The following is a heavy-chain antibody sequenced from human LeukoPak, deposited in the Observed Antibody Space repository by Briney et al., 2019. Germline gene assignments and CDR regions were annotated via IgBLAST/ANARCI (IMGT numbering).Heavy chain of an antibody. CDR3: AKGSGYYPEGSDY. J-gene: IGHJ4*02. V-gene: IGHV3-23*01. CDR1: GFTFSSYA. D-gene: IGHD3-22*01. Sequence: GGSLRLSCAASGFTFSSYAMSWVRQAPGKRLEWVSGISGSGGSTYYADSVKGRFTISRDNSKNTLYLQMNNLRAEDTAVYYCAKGSGYYPEGSDYWGQGTLVTVSS. CDR2: ISGSGGST.